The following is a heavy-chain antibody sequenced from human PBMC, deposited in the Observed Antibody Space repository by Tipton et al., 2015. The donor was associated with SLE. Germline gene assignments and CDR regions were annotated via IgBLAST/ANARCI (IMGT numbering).Heavy chain of an antibody. CDR3: ARGGRFLEWLTY. CDR2: INHSGST. CDR1: GGSISSYY. Sequence: AGLVKPSGTLSLTCTVSGGSISSYYWSWIRQPPGKGLEWIGEINHSGSTNYNPSLKSRVTISVDTSKNQFSLKLSSVTAADTAVYYCARGGRFLEWLTYWGQGTLVTVSS. V-gene: IGHV4-34*01. D-gene: IGHD3-3*01. J-gene: IGHJ4*02.